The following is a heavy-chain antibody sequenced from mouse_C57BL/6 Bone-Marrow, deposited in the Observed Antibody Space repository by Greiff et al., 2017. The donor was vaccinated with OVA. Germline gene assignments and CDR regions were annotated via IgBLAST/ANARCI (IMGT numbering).Heavy chain of an antibody. V-gene: IGHV14-4*01. J-gene: IGHJ2*01. CDR2: LDPENGDT. CDR3: TTGWLLRGGYFDD. D-gene: IGHD2-3*01. Sequence: VQLQQSGAELVRPGASVKLSCTASGFNIKDDYMHWVKQRPEQGLEWIGWLDPENGDTEYASKFQGKATITADTSANTAYLQLSSLTAEDTAVYYCTTGWLLRGGYFDDWGQGTTLTVAS. CDR1: GFNIKDDY.